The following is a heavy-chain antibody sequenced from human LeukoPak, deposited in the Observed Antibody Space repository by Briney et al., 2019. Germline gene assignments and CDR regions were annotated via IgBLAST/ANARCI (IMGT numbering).Heavy chain of an antibody. J-gene: IGHJ4*02. CDR2: ISGSGGST. CDR1: GFTFSSYA. Sequence: GGSLRLSCAASGFTFSSYAMSWVRQAPGKGLEWVSAISGSGGSTYYADSVKGRFTISRDNSKNTLYLQMNSLRAEDTAVYYCAKDFTWYSSGWYEDYWGQGTLVTVSS. V-gene: IGHV3-23*01. CDR3: AKDFTWYSSGWYEDY. D-gene: IGHD6-19*01.